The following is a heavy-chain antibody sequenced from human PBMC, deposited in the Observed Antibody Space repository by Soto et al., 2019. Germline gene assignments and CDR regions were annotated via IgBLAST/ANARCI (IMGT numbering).Heavy chain of an antibody. D-gene: IGHD4-17*01. CDR2: IYYSGST. J-gene: IGHJ4*02. CDR1: GGSISSYY. Sequence: QVQLQESGPGLVKPSETLSLTCTVSGGSISSYYWSWIRQPPGKGLEWIGYIYYSGSTNYNPSLESRVTISVDTSKNQCSLKLSSVTAADTAVYYCARIVDGDSPGGGFDYWGQGTLVTVSS. CDR3: ARIVDGDSPGGGFDY. V-gene: IGHV4-59*01.